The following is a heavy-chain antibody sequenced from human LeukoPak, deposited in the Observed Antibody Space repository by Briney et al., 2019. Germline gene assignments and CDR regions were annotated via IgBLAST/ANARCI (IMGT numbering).Heavy chain of an antibody. CDR1: GYTFTGYY. Sequence: GASVKVSCKASGYTFTGYYMHWVRQAPGQGLEWMGWINPNSGGTNYAQKFQGRVTMTRDTSISTAYMELSRLRSDDTAVYYCARDVAGPKYYFDYWGQGTLVTVSS. J-gene: IGHJ4*02. CDR3: ARDVAGPKYYFDY. CDR2: INPNSGGT. V-gene: IGHV1-2*02. D-gene: IGHD6-19*01.